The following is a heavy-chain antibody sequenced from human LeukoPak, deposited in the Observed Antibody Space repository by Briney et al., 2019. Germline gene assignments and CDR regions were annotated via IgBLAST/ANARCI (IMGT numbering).Heavy chain of an antibody. CDR3: ARTTYYEFWSGSPGAFDI. V-gene: IGHV4-34*01. D-gene: IGHD3-3*01. Sequence: SETLSLTCGVYGGSFSGYYWTWIRQPPGKGLEWIGEINHRGSTNYNPTLKSRVTISVDTSKNEFSLNLDSVTAADTAVYYCARTTYYEFWSGSPGAFDIWGQGSRVTVSS. J-gene: IGHJ3*02. CDR2: INHRGST. CDR1: GGSFSGYY.